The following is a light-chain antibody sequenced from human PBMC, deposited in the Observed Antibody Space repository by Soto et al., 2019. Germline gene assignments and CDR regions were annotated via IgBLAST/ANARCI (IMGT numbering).Light chain of an antibody. CDR3: CSYAGSYTFV. CDR1: SSDVGGYKY. CDR2: DVS. Sequence: QSVLTQPASVSGSPGQSITICCTGTSSDVGGYKYVSWYQQYPGKAPKVMIYDVSKRPSGVPDRFSGSKSGNTASLTISGLQAEDEADYYCCSYAGSYTFVFGSGTKVTVL. V-gene: IGLV2-11*01. J-gene: IGLJ1*01.